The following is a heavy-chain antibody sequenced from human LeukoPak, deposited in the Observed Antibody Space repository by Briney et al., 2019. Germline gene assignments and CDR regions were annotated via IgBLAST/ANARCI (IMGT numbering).Heavy chain of an antibody. J-gene: IGHJ1*01. CDR3: ARGNTMVRGALHSEYFQH. D-gene: IGHD3-10*01. Sequence: SQTLSLTCANSGGSVSSNSVGWNWIRQSPSRGLEWLGWTFYRSKWYNNYAVSVKSRIIINPDTSKNQFSLQLNSVTPEDTAVYYCARGNTMVRGALHSEYFQHWGQGTVVTVSS. CDR2: TFYRSKWYN. CDR1: GGSVSSNSVG. V-gene: IGHV6-1*01.